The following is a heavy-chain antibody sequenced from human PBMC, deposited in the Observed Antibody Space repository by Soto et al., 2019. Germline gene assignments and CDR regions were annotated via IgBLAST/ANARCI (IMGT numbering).Heavy chain of an antibody. V-gene: IGHV5-10-1*01. CDR3: ARQIYDSDTGPNFQYYFDS. J-gene: IGHJ4*02. Sequence: PGESLKISCKGSGYSFDGYWITWVRQKPGKGLERMGRIDPSDSQTYYSPSFRGHVTSSVTKSITTVFLQWSSLRASDTAMYYCARQIYDSDTGPNFQYYFDSWGQGTPVTVS. D-gene: IGHD3-22*01. CDR1: GYSFDGYW. CDR2: IDPSDSQT.